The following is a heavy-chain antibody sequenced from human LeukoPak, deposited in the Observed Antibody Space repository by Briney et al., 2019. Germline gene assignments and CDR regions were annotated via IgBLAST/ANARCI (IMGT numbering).Heavy chain of an antibody. CDR1: GFTFSNAW. Sequence: GGSLRLSCAASGFTFSNAWMNWVRQAPGKGLEWVGRIKSRKDGGTTDYAAPVKGRFTISRDDSKNTLYLQVNTLKTEDTALYYCTTVFYGFWGQGTLVTVSS. D-gene: IGHD2/OR15-2a*01. V-gene: IGHV3-15*01. CDR2: IKSRKDGGTT. J-gene: IGHJ4*02. CDR3: TTVFYGF.